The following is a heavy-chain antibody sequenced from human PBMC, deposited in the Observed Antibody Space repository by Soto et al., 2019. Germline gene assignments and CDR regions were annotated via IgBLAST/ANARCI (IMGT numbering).Heavy chain of an antibody. CDR1: GYTFTSYD. J-gene: IGHJ6*03. CDR2: MNPNSGNT. CDR3: ARAGRATRKYYYYYYMDT. D-gene: IGHD2-15*01. Sequence: ASVKVSCKASGYTFTSYDINWVRQATGQGLEWMGWMNPNSGNTGYARKFQGRVTMTRNTSISTAYMELSSLRSEDTAVYYCARAGRATRKYYYYYYMDTWGKGTTVTVSS. V-gene: IGHV1-8*01.